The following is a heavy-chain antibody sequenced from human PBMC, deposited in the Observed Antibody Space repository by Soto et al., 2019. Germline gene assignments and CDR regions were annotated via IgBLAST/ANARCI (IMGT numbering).Heavy chain of an antibody. CDR3: GKDTLDCSGGDCPLYYYYGIDV. J-gene: IGHJ6*02. CDR2: ISNDGAKK. V-gene: IGHV3-30*18. CDR1: GFTFRSYG. Sequence: QVQLVESGGGVVQPGRSLRLSCAASGFTFRSYGMHWVRQAPGKGLEWLAVISNDGAKKYLADSVKGRLTISRDNSRNTLYLQMNSLSAGDTAVYYCGKDTLDCSGGDCPLYYYYGIDVWGQGTTVTVSS. D-gene: IGHD2-21*02.